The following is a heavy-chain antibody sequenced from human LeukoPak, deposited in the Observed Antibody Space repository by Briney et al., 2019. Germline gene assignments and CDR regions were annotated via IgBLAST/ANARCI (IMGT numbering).Heavy chain of an antibody. Sequence: GGSLRLSCAASGFTFSSYAMSWVRQAPGKGLEWVSAISGSGGSTYYADSVKGRFTISRDNSKNTLYLQMNSLRAEDTAVYYCAKSAQVVIPPDYYYYYYMDVWGKGTTVTVSS. D-gene: IGHD3-22*01. CDR2: ISGSGGST. J-gene: IGHJ6*03. V-gene: IGHV3-23*01. CDR1: GFTFSSYA. CDR3: AKSAQVVIPPDYYYYYYMDV.